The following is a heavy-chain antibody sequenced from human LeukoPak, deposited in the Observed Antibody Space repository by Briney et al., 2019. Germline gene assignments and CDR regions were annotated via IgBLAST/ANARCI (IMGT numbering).Heavy chain of an antibody. CDR3: AKEADSSGYGANFDY. D-gene: IGHD5-12*01. V-gene: IGHV3-30*18. Sequence: GGSLRLSCAASGFTFSRYGMQWVRQAPGEGLEWVAVISYDGSTKYYGDTVKGRFTISRDNSENTLYLQMDSLRTEDTAVYYCAKEADSSGYGANFDYWGQGTLVTVSS. CDR2: ISYDGSTK. J-gene: IGHJ4*02. CDR1: GFTFSRYG.